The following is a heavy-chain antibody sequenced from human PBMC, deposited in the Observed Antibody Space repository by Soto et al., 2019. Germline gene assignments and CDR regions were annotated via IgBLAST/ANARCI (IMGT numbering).Heavy chain of an antibody. CDR3: ARGQDDFWSGYYW. CDR2: ISYDGSNK. V-gene: IGHV3-30-3*01. CDR1: GFTFSSYA. J-gene: IGHJ4*02. Sequence: GGSLRLSCATSGFTFSSYAMHWVRQAPGKGLEWVAVISYDGSNKYYADSVKGRFTISRDNSKNTLYLQMNSLRAEDTAVYYCARGQDDFWSGYYWWGQGTLVTVSS. D-gene: IGHD3-3*01.